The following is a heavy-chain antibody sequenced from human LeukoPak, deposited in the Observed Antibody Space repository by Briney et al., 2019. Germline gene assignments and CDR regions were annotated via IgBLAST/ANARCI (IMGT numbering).Heavy chain of an antibody. V-gene: IGHV3-7*01. Sequence: PGGSLRLSCAASGFTFSSYWMSWVRQAPGKGLEWVANIKQDGSEKYYVDSVKGRFTISRDNAKNSLYLQMNSLRAEDTAVYYCARNNRYSGSYFGDAFDIWGQGTMVTVSS. D-gene: IGHD1-26*01. CDR3: ARNNRYSGSYFGDAFDI. CDR1: GFTFSSYW. J-gene: IGHJ3*02. CDR2: IKQDGSEK.